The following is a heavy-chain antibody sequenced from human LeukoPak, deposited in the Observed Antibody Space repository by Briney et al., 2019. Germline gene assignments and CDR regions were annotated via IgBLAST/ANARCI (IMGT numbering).Heavy chain of an antibody. Sequence: SVKVSCKASGGTFSSHAINWVRQAPGQGLEWMGRIIPILGTTDYAQKFRGRVTINADSSTNTAYMELSSLRSEDTAVYFCTRDTGSTMFRGVIKNYSGMDVWGQGTTVTVSS. CDR1: GGTFSSHA. V-gene: IGHV1-69*11. CDR3: TRDTGSTMFRGVIKNYSGMDV. J-gene: IGHJ6*02. CDR2: IIPILGTT. D-gene: IGHD3-10*01.